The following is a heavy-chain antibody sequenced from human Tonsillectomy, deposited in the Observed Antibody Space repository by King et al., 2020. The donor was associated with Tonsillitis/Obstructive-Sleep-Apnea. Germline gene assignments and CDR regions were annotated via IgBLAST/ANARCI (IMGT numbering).Heavy chain of an antibody. CDR3: TRGGHWFDP. Sequence: VQLVESGGDLVKPGGSLRLSFAASGFTFTNARMSWVRQAPGKGLEWVGRIEPHTDGGATAHAAPVKGRFTISREDLTNNLYLQMNSLTTEDTAVYFCTRGGHWFDPWGRGTLVTISS. V-gene: IGHV3-15*04. CDR2: IEPHTDGGAT. J-gene: IGHJ5*02. D-gene: IGHD3-10*01. CDR1: GFTFTNAR.